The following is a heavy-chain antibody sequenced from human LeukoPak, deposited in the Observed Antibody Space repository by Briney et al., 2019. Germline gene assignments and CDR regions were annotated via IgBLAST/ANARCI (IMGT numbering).Heavy chain of an antibody. D-gene: IGHD2-21*02. J-gene: IGHJ6*03. CDR1: GFTFNHYG. CDR3: ARGPWAYCGGDCYSDYMDV. Sequence: GGSLTLSCGASGFTFNHYGMHWVRQAPGKGMEWVASIRYDGNAQFYADSVRGRFTFSRDNSKNTLYLQMNSLRPEDTAVYFCARGPWAYCGGDCYSDYMDVWGKGTTVTISS. V-gene: IGHV3-30*02. CDR2: IRYDGNAQ.